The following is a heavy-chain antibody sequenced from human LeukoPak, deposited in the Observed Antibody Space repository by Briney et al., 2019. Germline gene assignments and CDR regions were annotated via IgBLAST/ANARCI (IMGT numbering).Heavy chain of an antibody. Sequence: GGSLRLSCAASGFTFSSYAMSWVRQAPGKGLEWVSAISGSGGSTYYADSVKGRFTISRDNSKNTLYLQMNSLRAEDTAVYYCARDVDYYDSSGYYLNWFDPWGQGTLVTVSS. CDR3: ARDVDYYDSSGYYLNWFDP. V-gene: IGHV3-23*01. D-gene: IGHD3-22*01. CDR1: GFTFSSYA. J-gene: IGHJ5*02. CDR2: ISGSGGST.